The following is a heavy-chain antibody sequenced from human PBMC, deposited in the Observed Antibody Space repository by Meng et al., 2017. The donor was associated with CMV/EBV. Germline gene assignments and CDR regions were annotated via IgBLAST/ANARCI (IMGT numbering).Heavy chain of an antibody. CDR3: AKDPRCSNTTCLLGSGYFDY. Sequence: GGSLRLSCAASGFTFDDYDMHWVRQAPGKGLEWVSGISWNSGSTGYADSVKGRFTISRENAKNSLYLQMNSLRAEDTALYYCAKDPRCSNTTCLLGSGYFDYWGQGTLVTVSS. V-gene: IGHV3-9*01. CDR2: ISWNSGST. J-gene: IGHJ4*02. D-gene: IGHD2-2*01. CDR1: GFTFDDYD.